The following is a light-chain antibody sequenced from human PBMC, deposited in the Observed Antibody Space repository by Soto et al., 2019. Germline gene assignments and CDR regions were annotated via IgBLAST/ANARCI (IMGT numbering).Light chain of an antibody. Sequence: ELVMTQSPDTLSVSPGERATLLCRARQSVRNNLAWYQQKPGQAPRLLIYGASRRATGIPDRFSGSGSGTDFILTISRLEPEDFAVYYCQHYDNSTPSVTFGPGTKVDIK. CDR3: QHYDNSTPSVT. V-gene: IGKV3-20*01. CDR2: GAS. J-gene: IGKJ3*01. CDR1: QSVRNN.